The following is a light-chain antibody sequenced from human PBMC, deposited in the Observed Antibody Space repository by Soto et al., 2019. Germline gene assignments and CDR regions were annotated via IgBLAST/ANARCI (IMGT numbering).Light chain of an antibody. CDR1: QSVSSSY. CDR3: HQYGKSPWT. CDR2: GAS. Sequence: IVLTQSPCTLSLSPGERATLSCRASQSVSSSYLAWYQQKPGQAPRLLIYGASSRATGIPDRISGSGSGTDFTLTISRLEPEDFAVYYCHQYGKSPWTFGQGTNVDI. V-gene: IGKV3-20*01. J-gene: IGKJ1*01.